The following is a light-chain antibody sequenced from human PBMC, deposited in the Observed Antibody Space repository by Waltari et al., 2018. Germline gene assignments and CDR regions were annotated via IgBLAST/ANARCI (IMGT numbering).Light chain of an antibody. V-gene: IGLV2-23*01. CDR3: CSYARSSIWV. Sequence: QSALTQPASVSGSPGPSITISCTGTSRDIGSSNLVSLCQPHPGKAPKLMIYEASKRPSGVSNRFSGSKSGNTASLTISGLQAEDEADYYCCSYARSSIWVFGGGTKLTVL. CDR2: EAS. CDR1: SRDIGSSNL. J-gene: IGLJ3*02.